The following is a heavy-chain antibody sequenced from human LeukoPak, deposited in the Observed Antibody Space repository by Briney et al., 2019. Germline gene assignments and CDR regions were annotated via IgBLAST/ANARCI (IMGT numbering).Heavy chain of an antibody. CDR3: ASDSSGYYLFDY. V-gene: IGHV4-61*02. J-gene: IGHJ4*02. CDR1: GGSISSGSYY. D-gene: IGHD3-22*01. Sequence: NPSETLSLTCTVSGGSISSGSYYWSWTRQPPGKGPEWIGRIYTSGSTNYNPSLKSRVTISVDTSKNQFSLKLRSVTAADTAVYYCASDSSGYYLFDYWGQGTLVTVSS. CDR2: IYTSGST.